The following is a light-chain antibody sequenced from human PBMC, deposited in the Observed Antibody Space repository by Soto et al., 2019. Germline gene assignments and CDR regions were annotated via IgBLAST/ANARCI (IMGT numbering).Light chain of an antibody. CDR1: KSISSW. V-gene: IGKV1-5*01. CDR2: GAS. J-gene: IGKJ1*01. Sequence: DIQMTQSPSTLSASVADRVTITCRASKSISSWLAWYQQKPGKAPKPLIYGASSLESGVPSRFSGSGSGTEFTLTISSLQPDDFATYYCQQYNSYSPWTFGQGTKVDIK. CDR3: QQYNSYSPWT.